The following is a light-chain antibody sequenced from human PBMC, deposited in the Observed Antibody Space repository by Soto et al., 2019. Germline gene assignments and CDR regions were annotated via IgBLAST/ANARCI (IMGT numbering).Light chain of an antibody. CDR1: QSVSSSY. CDR3: QQYSSLPRT. Sequence: EIVLTQSPGTLSLSPGERATLSCRASQSVSSSYLAWYQQKPGQAPRLLIYGASSRATGFPDRFSGSGSGTDFTLTISRLEPEDFAVYYCQQYSSLPRTFGQGTKVDIK. J-gene: IGKJ1*01. V-gene: IGKV3-20*01. CDR2: GAS.